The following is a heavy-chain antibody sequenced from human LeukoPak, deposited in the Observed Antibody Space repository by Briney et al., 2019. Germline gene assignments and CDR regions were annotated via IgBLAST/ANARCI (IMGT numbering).Heavy chain of an antibody. CDR3: ARDRSGTIHRGGVFDY. D-gene: IGHD3-10*01. Sequence: GGSLRLSCAASGFTFSSYAMHWVRQAPGKGLEWVAVISYDGSNKYYADSVKGRFTISRDNSKNTLYLQMNSLRAEDTAVYYCARDRSGTIHRGGVFDYWGQGTLVTVSS. J-gene: IGHJ4*02. CDR2: ISYDGSNK. V-gene: IGHV3-30-3*01. CDR1: GFTFSSYA.